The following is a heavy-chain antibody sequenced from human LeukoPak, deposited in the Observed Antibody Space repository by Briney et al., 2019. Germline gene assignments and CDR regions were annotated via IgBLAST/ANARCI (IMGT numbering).Heavy chain of an antibody. J-gene: IGHJ4*02. Sequence: SETLSLTCTVSGGSISSYYWGWIRQPPGKGLEWIASVYHSGDTYYNPSLKSRVTISVDTSKTHFSLKLSSVTAADTAVYYCATRTTVTSYYFDYWGQGTLVTVSS. CDR3: ATRTTVTSYYFDY. CDR2: VYHSGDT. V-gene: IGHV4-38-2*02. CDR1: GGSISSYY. D-gene: IGHD4-17*01.